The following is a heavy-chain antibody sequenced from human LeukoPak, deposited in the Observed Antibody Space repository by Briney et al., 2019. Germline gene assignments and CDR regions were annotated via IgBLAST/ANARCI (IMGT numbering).Heavy chain of an antibody. CDR2: IKSKTDGGTT. D-gene: IGHD4-17*01. CDR3: TLDDYVDMGY. V-gene: IGHV3-15*01. CDR1: GFTFSNVW. J-gene: IGHJ4*02. Sequence: GGSLRLSCAASGFTFSNVWMSWVRQAPGTGMEWVGRIKSKTDGGTTDYAAPVKGRFTIPRDDSKNTLYLQMNSLKTEDTAVYYCTLDDYVDMGYWGQGTLVTVSS.